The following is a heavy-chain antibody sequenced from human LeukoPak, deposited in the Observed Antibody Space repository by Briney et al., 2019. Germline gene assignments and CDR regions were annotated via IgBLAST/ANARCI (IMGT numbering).Heavy chain of an antibody. J-gene: IGHJ4*02. CDR1: GFTFSHAW. D-gene: IGHD3-22*01. CDR2: IYYSGST. V-gene: IGHV4-59*01. Sequence: GSLRLSCSSSGFTFSHAWMSWVRQAPGKGLEWIGYIYYSGSTNYNPSLKSRVTISVDTSKNQFSLKLSSVTAADTAVYYCARWSSGYYNYFDYWGQGTLVTVSS. CDR3: ARWSSGYYNYFDY.